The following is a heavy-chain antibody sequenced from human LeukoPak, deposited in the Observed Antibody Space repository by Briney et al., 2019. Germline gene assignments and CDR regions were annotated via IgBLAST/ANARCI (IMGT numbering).Heavy chain of an antibody. Sequence: GGSLRLSCVVSGCTFSSYAMSWVRQAPGKGLEWVSGIGGSVGSTYYADSVKGRFTISRDNSKNTLYLQMNTLRADDTAVYYCAKGCGGDCYGYIDYWGQGTLVTVSS. J-gene: IGHJ4*02. CDR1: GCTFSSYA. V-gene: IGHV3-23*01. CDR2: IGGSVGST. CDR3: AKGCGGDCYGYIDY. D-gene: IGHD2-21*02.